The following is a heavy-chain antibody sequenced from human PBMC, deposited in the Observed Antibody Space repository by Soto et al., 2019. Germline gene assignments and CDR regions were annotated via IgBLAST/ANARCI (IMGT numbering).Heavy chain of an antibody. CDR1: GGSISSSSYY. CDR2: VFYSGAT. J-gene: IGHJ4*02. V-gene: IGHV4-30-4*01. CDR3: ARAGFSYGHLLF. D-gene: IGHD3-10*01. Sequence: SETLSLTCTVSGGSISSSSYYWNWIRQPPGKGLEWIGYVFYSGATNYSPSLKSRAAISMDTSKNQFSLSLTSVTAADTAVYYCARAGFSYGHLLFWGQGIRVTVSS.